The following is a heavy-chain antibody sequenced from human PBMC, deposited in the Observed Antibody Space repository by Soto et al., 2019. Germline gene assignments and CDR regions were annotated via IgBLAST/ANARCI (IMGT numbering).Heavy chain of an antibody. Sequence: GGSLRLSCAASGFTFSSYAMTWVRQAPGKGLEWASVITYNGDNTYYADSVKGRFTISRDNSKDTVHLQMNSLRAEDTAVYYCARYIRGPTVFYFDFWGPGVLVTVSS. J-gene: IGHJ4*02. CDR1: GFTFSSYA. CDR2: ITYNGDNT. CDR3: ARYIRGPTVFYFDF. V-gene: IGHV3-23*01. D-gene: IGHD5-18*01.